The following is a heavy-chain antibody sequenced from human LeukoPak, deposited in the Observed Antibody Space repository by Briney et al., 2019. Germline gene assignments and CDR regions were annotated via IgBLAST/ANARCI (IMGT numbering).Heavy chain of an antibody. J-gene: IGHJ4*02. CDR1: GYTFTGYY. V-gene: IGHV1-2*02. CDR3: ARGSPGYSGSYRFDY. D-gene: IGHD1-26*01. Sequence: ASVKVSCKASGYTFTGYYMHWVRQAPGQGLEWMGWINPNSGGTNYAQKFQGRVTMTRDTSISTAYMELSRLRSDDTAVYYCARGSPGYSGSYRFDYWGQGTLVTVSS. CDR2: INPNSGGT.